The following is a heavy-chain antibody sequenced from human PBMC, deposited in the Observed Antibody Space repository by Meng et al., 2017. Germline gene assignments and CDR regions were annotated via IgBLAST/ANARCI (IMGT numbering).Heavy chain of an antibody. J-gene: IGHJ4*02. Sequence: VQLQQWGAGLLNRSETLSLTCAVYGGSFSGYYWSWIRQPPGKGLEWIGEINHSGSTNYNPSLKSRVTISVDTSKNQFSLKLSSVTAADTAVYYCARGVRLPDYWGQGTLVTVSS. CDR3: ARGVRLPDY. CDR2: INHSGST. V-gene: IGHV4-34*01. CDR1: GGSFSGYY. D-gene: IGHD2-15*01.